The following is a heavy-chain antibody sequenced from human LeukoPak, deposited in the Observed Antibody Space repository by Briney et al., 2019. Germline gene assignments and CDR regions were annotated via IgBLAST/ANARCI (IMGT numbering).Heavy chain of an antibody. CDR2: IYYTGST. V-gene: IGHV4-59*08. CDR1: GGSINSYY. D-gene: IGHD3-10*01. J-gene: IGHJ3*02. CDR3: ARQVGESDAFDI. Sequence: PSETLSLTCTVSGGSINSYYWSWIRQPPGKGLEWIGCIYYTGSTKYNPSLKSRVSISVNTSRKQFSLKLSSVTAADTAVYYCARQVGESDAFDIWGQGTMVTVSS.